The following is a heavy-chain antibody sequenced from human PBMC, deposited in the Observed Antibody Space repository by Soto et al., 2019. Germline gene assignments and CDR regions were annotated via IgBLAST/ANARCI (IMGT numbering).Heavy chain of an antibody. CDR3: AKWLVRQYYFDY. D-gene: IGHD6-19*01. Sequence: EVQLLESGGGLVQPGGSLRLSCAASGFTFSSYAMSWVRQAPGKGLEWVSAISGSGGSTYYADSVKGRFTISRDNAKNTLYLQMNSLRAEDTAVYYCAKWLVRQYYFDYWGQGTLVTDSS. J-gene: IGHJ4*02. V-gene: IGHV3-23*01. CDR2: ISGSGGST. CDR1: GFTFSSYA.